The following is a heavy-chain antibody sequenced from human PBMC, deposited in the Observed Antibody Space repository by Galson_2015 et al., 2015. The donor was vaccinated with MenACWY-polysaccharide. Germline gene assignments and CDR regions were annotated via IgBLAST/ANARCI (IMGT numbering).Heavy chain of an antibody. V-gene: IGHV3-21*01. J-gene: IGHJ4*01. CDR2: ISSSSAYT. CDR1: GFTFSTYS. CDR3: ARDGFPSSSAAFDY. D-gene: IGHD6-6*01. Sequence: SLRLSCAASGFTFSTYSINWVRQAPGKGLEWVSYISSSSAYTYYANSVKGRFTISRDNTKRSLYLQMNSLRADDTGVYFCARDGFPSSSAAFDYWGHGSLVTVSS.